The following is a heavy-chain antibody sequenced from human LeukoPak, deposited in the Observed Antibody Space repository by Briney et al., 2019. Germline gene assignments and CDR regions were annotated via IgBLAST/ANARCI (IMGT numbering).Heavy chain of an antibody. J-gene: IGHJ4*02. CDR3: ARVGVEMATISSD. Sequence: GGSLRLSCAASGFTFSSYSMNWVRQAPGKGLEWVSYISSSSSTIYYADSVKGRFTISRDNAKNSLYLQMNSLRAEDTAVYYCARVGVEMATISSDWGQGTLVTVSS. CDR2: ISSSSSTI. D-gene: IGHD5-24*01. CDR1: GFTFSSYS. V-gene: IGHV3-48*01.